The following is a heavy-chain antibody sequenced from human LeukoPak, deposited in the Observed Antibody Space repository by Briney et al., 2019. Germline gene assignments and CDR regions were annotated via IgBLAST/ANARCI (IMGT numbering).Heavy chain of an antibody. Sequence: GGSLRLSCAASGFTFSSYSMNWVRQAPGKGLEWVSSISSSSSYIYYADSVKGRFTISRDNAKNSLYLQMNSLRAEDTAVYYCAKDVGWRSGWYRDDNWFDPWGQGTLVTVSS. D-gene: IGHD6-19*01. V-gene: IGHV3-21*04. CDR2: ISSSSSYI. CDR3: AKDVGWRSGWYRDDNWFDP. J-gene: IGHJ5*02. CDR1: GFTFSSYS.